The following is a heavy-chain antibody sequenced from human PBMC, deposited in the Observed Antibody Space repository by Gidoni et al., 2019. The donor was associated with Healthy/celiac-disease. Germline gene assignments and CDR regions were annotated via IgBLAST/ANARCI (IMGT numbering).Heavy chain of an antibody. CDR1: GFTFDDYA. V-gene: IGHV3-9*01. J-gene: IGHJ4*02. CDR2: ISWNSGSI. D-gene: IGHD3-10*01. CDR3: AKAGEVEMATTHFDY. Sequence: EVQLVESGGGLVQPGRSLRLSCAASGFTFDDYAMHWVRQAPGKGLEWVSGISWNSGSIGYADSVKGRFTISRDNAKNSLYLQMNSLRAEDTALYYCAKAGEVEMATTHFDYWGQGTLVTVSS.